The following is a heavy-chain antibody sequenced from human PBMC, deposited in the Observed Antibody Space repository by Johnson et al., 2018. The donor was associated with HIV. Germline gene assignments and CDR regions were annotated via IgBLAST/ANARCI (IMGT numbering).Heavy chain of an antibody. J-gene: IGHJ3*02. Sequence: VQLVESGGGLVQPGGSLTLSCAASGFIFGDYGMSWIRQAPGKWLEWVSGINGDGGSTGYADSVQGRFTISRDTSKNTLYLQMNSLRAEDTALYYCARVGQAGGAFDIWGQGTMVTVSS. CDR3: ARVGQAGGAFDI. V-gene: IGHV3-20*04. CDR2: INGDGGST. CDR1: GFIFGDYG.